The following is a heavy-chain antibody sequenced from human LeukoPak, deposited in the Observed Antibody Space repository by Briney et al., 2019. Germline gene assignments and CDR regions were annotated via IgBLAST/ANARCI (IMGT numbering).Heavy chain of an antibody. CDR2: IKVDGSEK. CDR3: ARDPCGDDYNCYFDY. V-gene: IGHV3-7*01. D-gene: IGHD5-24*01. CDR1: GFSFSAFW. J-gene: IGHJ4*02. Sequence: GGSLRLSCAASGFSFSAFWMSWVRQAPGKGLEWVANIKVDGSEKNYVDSVKGRFTISRDNSKNTLYLQMNSLRPEDTAVYYCARDPCGDDYNCYFDYWGQGTLVTVSS.